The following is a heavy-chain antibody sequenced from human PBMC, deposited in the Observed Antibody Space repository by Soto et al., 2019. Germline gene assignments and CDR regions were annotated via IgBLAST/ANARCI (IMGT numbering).Heavy chain of an antibody. V-gene: IGHV1-24*01. Sequence: RASVKVSCKVSGYTLTELSMHWVRQAPGKGLEWMGGFDPEDGETIYAQKFQGRVTMTEDTSTDTAYMELSSLRSEDTAVYYCATSIAAAGTDFDYWGQGTLVTVSS. D-gene: IGHD6-13*01. J-gene: IGHJ4*02. CDR3: ATSIAAAGTDFDY. CDR1: GYTLTELS. CDR2: FDPEDGET.